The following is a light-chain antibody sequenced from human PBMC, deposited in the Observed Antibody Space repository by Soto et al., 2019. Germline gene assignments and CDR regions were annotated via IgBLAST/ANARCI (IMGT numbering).Light chain of an antibody. CDR1: QDISKN. CDR2: DAS. J-gene: IGKJ5*01. V-gene: IGKV1-33*01. Sequence: IQMTQSPSSLSASVGDRVTITCQASQDISKNLNWYQQKPGKAPKLLFYDASSLQTGVPSRFSGSRSATHFTFTLNSLQPEDIATYCQQYENLLPITFGQGTRLEIK. CDR3: QQYENLLPIT.